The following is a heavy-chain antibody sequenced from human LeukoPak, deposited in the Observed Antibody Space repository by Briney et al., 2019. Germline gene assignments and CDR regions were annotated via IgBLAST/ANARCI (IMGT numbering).Heavy chain of an antibody. V-gene: IGHV4-39*07. Sequence: SETLSLTCTVSGASISSSSFYWGWIRQPPGKGLEWIANIYYNGRTYYNPSLKSRVTISEDTSNNQFSLQLNSVTPEDTAVYYCARGGVVVAATYDAFDIWGQGTMVTVSS. D-gene: IGHD2-15*01. CDR2: IYYNGRT. J-gene: IGHJ3*02. CDR3: ARGGVVVAATYDAFDI. CDR1: GASISSSSFY.